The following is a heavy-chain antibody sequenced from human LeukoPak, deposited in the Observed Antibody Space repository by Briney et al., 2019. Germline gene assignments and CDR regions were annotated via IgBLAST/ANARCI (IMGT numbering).Heavy chain of an antibody. Sequence: TSETLSLTCTVSGHSISSGYYWGWIRRPPGKGLEWIGIIYHSGSTYYNPSLKSRVTMSVDKAKNQFSLKLSSVTAADTAVYYCARKAAAGIYYFDYWGQGTLVTVSS. J-gene: IGHJ4*02. CDR2: IYHSGST. CDR3: ARKAAAGIYYFDY. D-gene: IGHD6-13*01. V-gene: IGHV4-38-2*02. CDR1: GHSISSGYY.